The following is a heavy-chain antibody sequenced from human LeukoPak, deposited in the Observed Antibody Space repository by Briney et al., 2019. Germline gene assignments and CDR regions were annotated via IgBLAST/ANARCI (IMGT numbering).Heavy chain of an antibody. CDR2: FNPEDVET. Sequence: GASVKVSCKVSGSTLTEISMHWVRQAPGQGLEWMGGFNPEDVETIYARSFQGRLTVTEDTSTDTAYMELSSLRAEDTAMYYCATEIVGYGDVHYFDSWGQGTLVTVSS. D-gene: IGHD4-17*01. J-gene: IGHJ4*02. CDR3: ATEIVGYGDVHYFDS. V-gene: IGHV1-24*01. CDR1: GSTLTEIS.